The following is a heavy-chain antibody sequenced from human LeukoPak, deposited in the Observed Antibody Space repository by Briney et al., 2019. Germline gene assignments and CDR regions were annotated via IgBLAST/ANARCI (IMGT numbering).Heavy chain of an antibody. Sequence: GSLRLSCAASGFTFSSYSTNWVRQAPGKGLEWVSYISSSSSTIYYADSVKGRFTISRDNAKNSLYLQMNSLRAEDTAVYYCARGRVITMVRGVLVYWGQGTLVTVSS. J-gene: IGHJ4*02. CDR3: ARGRVITMVRGVLVY. D-gene: IGHD3-10*01. CDR1: GFTFSSYS. CDR2: ISSSSSTI. V-gene: IGHV3-48*01.